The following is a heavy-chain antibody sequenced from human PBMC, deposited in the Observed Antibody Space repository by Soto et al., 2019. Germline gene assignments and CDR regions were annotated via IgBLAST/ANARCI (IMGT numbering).Heavy chain of an antibody. D-gene: IGHD5-12*01. V-gene: IGHV4-59*01. CDR2: IYYSGST. CDR1: GGSISSYY. CDR3: ARDIGLRAWFDP. Sequence: SETLSLTCTVSGGSISSYYWSWIRQPPGKGLEWIGYIYYSGSTNYNPSLKSRVTISVDTSKNQFSLKLSSVTAADTAVYYCARDIGLRAWFDPWGQGTLVTVSS. J-gene: IGHJ5*02.